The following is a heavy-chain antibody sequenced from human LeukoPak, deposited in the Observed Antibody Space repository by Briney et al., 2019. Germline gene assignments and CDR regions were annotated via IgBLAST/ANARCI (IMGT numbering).Heavy chain of an antibody. J-gene: IGHJ3*01. D-gene: IGHD2-15*01. V-gene: IGHV5-51*01. CDR2: ISPRDSVS. Sequence: GESLKISFHGTGYTFTNYWIGWVRQMPEKGLEWMGIISPRDSVSTYSPSFQGQVTFSVDKSVNTAYLHWSDLRASDTATYYCALPSNKVKRYCVDNSCVHAPFDVWGQGTTVIVSS. CDR3: ALPSNKVKRYCVDNSCVHAPFDV. CDR1: GYTFTNYW.